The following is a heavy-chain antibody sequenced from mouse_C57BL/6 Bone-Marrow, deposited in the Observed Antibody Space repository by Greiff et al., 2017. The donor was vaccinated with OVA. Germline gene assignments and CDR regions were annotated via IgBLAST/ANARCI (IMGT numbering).Heavy chain of an antibody. Sequence: EVQLQQSGAELVRPGASVKLSCTASGFNIKDYYMHWVKQRPEQGLEWIGRIDPEDGDTEYAPKFQGKATMTADTSSNTAYLQLSSLTSEDTAVYYGIPVYYYGPWYFDVWGTGTTVTVSS. D-gene: IGHD1-1*01. J-gene: IGHJ1*03. CDR1: GFNIKDYY. V-gene: IGHV14-1*01. CDR3: IPVYYYGPWYFDV. CDR2: IDPEDGDT.